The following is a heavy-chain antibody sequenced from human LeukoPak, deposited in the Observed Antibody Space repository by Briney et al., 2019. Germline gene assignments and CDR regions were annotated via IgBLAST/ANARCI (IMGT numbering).Heavy chain of an antibody. CDR3: ARDPESSGWYGGYYFDY. CDR2: ISAYNVNT. Sequence: ASVKVSCKASGYTFTNYGISWVRQAPGQGLEWMGWISAYNVNTNYARKLQGRVTMTTDTSTSTAYMELRSLGSDDTAVYYCARDPESSGWYGGYYFDYWGQGTLVTVSS. J-gene: IGHJ4*02. CDR1: GYTFTNYG. V-gene: IGHV1-18*04. D-gene: IGHD6-19*01.